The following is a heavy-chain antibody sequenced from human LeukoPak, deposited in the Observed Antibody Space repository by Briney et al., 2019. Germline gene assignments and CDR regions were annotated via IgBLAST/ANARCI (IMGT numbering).Heavy chain of an antibody. CDR2: IYYSGST. V-gene: IGHV4-59*01. Sequence: SETLSLTCTVSGGSISSYYWSWIRQPPGKGLEWIGYIYYSGSTNYNPSLKSRVTISVDTSKNQFSLKLSSVTAADTAVYYCARGSVSVPAPKSGYYFDYWGQGTLVTVSS. D-gene: IGHD2-2*01. J-gene: IGHJ4*02. CDR1: GGSISSYY. CDR3: ARGSVSVPAPKSGYYFDY.